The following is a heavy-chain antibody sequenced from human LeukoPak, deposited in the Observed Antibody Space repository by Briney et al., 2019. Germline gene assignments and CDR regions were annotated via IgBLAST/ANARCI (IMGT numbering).Heavy chain of an antibody. CDR1: GFTFSTYA. Sequence: GGPLRLSCAAPGFTFSTYAMSWFRQAPGRGREWVSAISGSGGSTYYADSVKGRFTISRDNSKNTLYLQMNSLRAEDTAVYYCANPGVNLDYWGQGTLVTVSS. CDR3: ANPGVNLDY. J-gene: IGHJ4*02. CDR2: ISGSGGST. V-gene: IGHV3-23*01. D-gene: IGHD3-10*01.